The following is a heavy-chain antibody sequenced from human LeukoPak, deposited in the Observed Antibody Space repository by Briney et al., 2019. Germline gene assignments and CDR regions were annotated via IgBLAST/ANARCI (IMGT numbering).Heavy chain of an antibody. Sequence: NPSETLSLTCTVSGGSISSYYWSWIRQPAGKGLEWIGRIYTSGSTNYNPSLKSRVTMSVGTSKNQFSLKLSSVTAADTAVYYCARCSTGTYYYYYMDVWGKGTTVTVSS. V-gene: IGHV4-4*07. CDR1: GGSISSYY. J-gene: IGHJ6*03. CDR3: ARCSTGTYYYYYMDV. CDR2: IYTSGST. D-gene: IGHD1-1*01.